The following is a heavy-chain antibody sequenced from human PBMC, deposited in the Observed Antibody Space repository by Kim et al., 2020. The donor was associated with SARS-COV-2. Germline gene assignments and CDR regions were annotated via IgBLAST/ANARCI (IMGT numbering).Heavy chain of an antibody. V-gene: IGHV3-23*01. D-gene: IGHD6-19*01. Sequence: PAYVKGQFTSSRDNSQNTLYLQMNSRRAEDTAVYYCAKDRGIAVAGSYYWGQGTLVTVSS. CDR3: AKDRGIAVAGSYY. J-gene: IGHJ4*02.